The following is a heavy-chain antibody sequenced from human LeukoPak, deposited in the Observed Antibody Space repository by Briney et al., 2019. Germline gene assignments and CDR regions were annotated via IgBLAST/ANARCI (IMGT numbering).Heavy chain of an antibody. CDR1: GFTLSSYA. J-gene: IGHJ4*02. D-gene: IGHD7-27*01. V-gene: IGHV3-30-3*01. CDR3: ARDLNWGDSSL. Sequence: GGSLRLSCAASGFTLSSYAMHWVRQAPGKGLEWVAVISYDGSNKYYADSVKGRFTISRDNSKNTLYLHMNSLRTEDTAVYYCARDLNWGDSSLWGQGTLVTVSS. CDR2: ISYDGSNK.